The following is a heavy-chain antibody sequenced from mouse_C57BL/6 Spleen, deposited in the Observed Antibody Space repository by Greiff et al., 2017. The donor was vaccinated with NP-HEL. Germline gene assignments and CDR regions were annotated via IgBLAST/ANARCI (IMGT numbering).Heavy chain of an antibody. V-gene: IGHV5-17*01. CDR3: ARKIDYGYDGYAMDY. CDR1: GFTFSDYG. CDR2: ISSGSSTI. Sequence: EVMLVESGGGLVKPGGSLKLSCAASGFTFSDYGMHWVRQAPEKGLEWVAYISSGSSTIYYADTVKGRFTISRDNAKNTLFLQMTSLRSEDTAMYYCARKIDYGYDGYAMDYWGQGTSVTVSS. D-gene: IGHD2-2*01. J-gene: IGHJ4*01.